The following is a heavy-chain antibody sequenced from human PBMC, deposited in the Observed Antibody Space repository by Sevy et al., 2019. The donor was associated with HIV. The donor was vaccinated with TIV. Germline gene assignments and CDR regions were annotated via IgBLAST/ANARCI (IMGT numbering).Heavy chain of an antibody. CDR2: ISGDGDTI. CDR3: ARDHVKDGDLGDYYYFAMDV. Sequence: GGSLRLSCAASGFTFSDYYMSWIRQAPGKGLEWLSYISGDGDTIYYTNSVKGRFTISRDNAKKSLYLQMNSLRAEETAVYYCARDHVKDGDLGDYYYFAMDVWGQGTSVTVSS. CDR1: GFTFSDYY. J-gene: IGHJ6*02. D-gene: IGHD4-17*01. V-gene: IGHV3-11*01.